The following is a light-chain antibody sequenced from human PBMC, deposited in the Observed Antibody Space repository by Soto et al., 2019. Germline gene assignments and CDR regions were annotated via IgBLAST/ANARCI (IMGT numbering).Light chain of an antibody. V-gene: IGLV2-14*01. J-gene: IGLJ2*01. CDR2: EVN. Sequence: QSALTQPASVSGSPGQSITISCTGTSSDLGSYNYVSWYQHHPGKAPKLMIYEVNNRPSGVSNRFSGSKSGDTASLTISGLQAEDEADYYCNSYSSSSTLVFGGGTKVTV. CDR3: NSYSSSSTLV. CDR1: SSDLGSYNY.